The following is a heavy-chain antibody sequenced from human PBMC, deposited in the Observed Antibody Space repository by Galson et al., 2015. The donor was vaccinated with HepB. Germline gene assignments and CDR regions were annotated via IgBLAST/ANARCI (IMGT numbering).Heavy chain of an antibody. CDR1: GFTFSSYG. V-gene: IGHV3-33*01. CDR3: ARALQDYGMDV. J-gene: IGHJ6*02. CDR2: IWYDGSNK. D-gene: IGHD4-11*01. Sequence: SLRLSCAASGFTFSSYGMHWVRQAPGKGLEWVAVIWYDGSNKYYADSVKGRFTISRDNSKNTLYLQMNGLRAEDTAVYYCARALQDYGMDVWGQGTTVTVSS.